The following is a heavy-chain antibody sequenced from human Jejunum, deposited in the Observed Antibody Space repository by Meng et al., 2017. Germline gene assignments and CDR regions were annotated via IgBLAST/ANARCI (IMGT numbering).Heavy chain of an antibody. J-gene: IGHJ4*02. CDR1: GFSISHMGYH. V-gene: IGHV4-39*01. CDR3: ARQLNVWDSTGTYGGDFDF. Sequence: QLQLQESGPGLVKPSETLSFTCSVSGFSISHMGYHWGCIRHTPGKGLEWIGSIYSGGSTKYNPSLKSRVTVSLDTSKKQFSLHLNSLTAADTAVYFCARQLNVWDSTGTYGGDFDFWGQGTLVTVSS. D-gene: IGHD3-22*01. CDR2: IYSGGST.